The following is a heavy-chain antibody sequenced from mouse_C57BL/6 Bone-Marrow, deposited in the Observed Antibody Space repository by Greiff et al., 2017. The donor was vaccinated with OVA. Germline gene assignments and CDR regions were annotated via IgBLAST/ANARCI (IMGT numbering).Heavy chain of an antibody. CDR2: IDPEDGET. Sequence: VHVKQSGAELVKPGASVKLSCTASGFNIKDYYMHWVKQRTEQGLEWIGRIDPEDGETKYAPKFQGKATLTADTSSNTAYLQLSSLTAEDTAVYYCASFITTVVDWGQGTTLTVSS. J-gene: IGHJ2*01. D-gene: IGHD1-1*01. CDR3: ASFITTVVD. CDR1: GFNIKDYY. V-gene: IGHV14-2*01.